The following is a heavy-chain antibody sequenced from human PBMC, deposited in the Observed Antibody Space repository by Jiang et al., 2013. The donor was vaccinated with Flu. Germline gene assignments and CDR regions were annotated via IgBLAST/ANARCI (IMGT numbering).Heavy chain of an antibody. D-gene: IGHD4-17*01. CDR1: GGSITTGDFY. V-gene: IGHV4-30-4*08. Sequence: GGSITTGDFYWSWIRQPPGRGLEWIGYIYYNGKTYYNPSLKRRVTISVDTSKNNFSLTLTSVTAADTAIYYCARDGTTQTGVDSWGQGTLVTVSS. CDR2: IYYNGKT. J-gene: IGHJ4*02. CDR3: ARDGTTQTGVDS.